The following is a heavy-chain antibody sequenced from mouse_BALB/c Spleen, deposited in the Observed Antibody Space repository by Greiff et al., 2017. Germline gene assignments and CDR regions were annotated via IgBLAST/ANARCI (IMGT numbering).Heavy chain of an antibody. CDR2: SRNKATDYTT. Sequence: EVHLVESGGGLVQPGGSLRLSCATSGFTFSDFYMEWVRQPPGKRLEWIAASRNKATDYTTEYSASVKGRFIVSRDTSHSILYLQMNALRAEDTAMYDRERDAMGYEGGYFDVWGAGTTVTVSS. CDR1: GFTFSDFY. CDR3: ERDAMGYEGGYFDV. V-gene: IGHV7-1*02. D-gene: IGHD2-14*01. J-gene: IGHJ1*01.